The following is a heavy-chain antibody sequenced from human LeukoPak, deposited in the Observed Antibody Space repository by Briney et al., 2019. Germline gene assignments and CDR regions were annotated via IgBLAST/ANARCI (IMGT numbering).Heavy chain of an antibody. CDR1: GFTFSSYS. D-gene: IGHD3-22*01. Sequence: GGSLRLSCAASGFTFSSYSMNWVRQAPGKGLEWVSSISISSNYIYYPDSLKGRFTISRDNAKNSLYLQMNSLRAEDTAVYYCARIRYYYDTSDAFDIWGQGTMVTVSS. CDR3: ARIRYYYDTSDAFDI. J-gene: IGHJ3*02. CDR2: ISISSNYI. V-gene: IGHV3-21*01.